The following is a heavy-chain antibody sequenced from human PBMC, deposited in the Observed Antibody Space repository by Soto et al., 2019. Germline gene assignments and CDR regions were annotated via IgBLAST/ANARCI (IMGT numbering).Heavy chain of an antibody. CDR3: ARCYYDSSGYYGERPEYFDY. J-gene: IGHJ4*02. CDR1: GGTFSSYA. D-gene: IGHD3-22*01. CDR2: IIPIFGTA. V-gene: IGHV1-69*13. Sequence: SVKVSCKASGGTFSSYAISWVRQAPGQGLEWMGGIIPIFGTANYAQKFQGRVTITADESTSTAYMELSSLRSEDTAVYYCARCYYDSSGYYGERPEYFDYWGQGTLVTVSS.